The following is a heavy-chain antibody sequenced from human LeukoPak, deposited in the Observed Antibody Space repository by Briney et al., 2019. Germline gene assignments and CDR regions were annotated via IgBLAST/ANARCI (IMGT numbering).Heavy chain of an antibody. Sequence: SETLSLTCAVYGGSFSGYYWSWIRQPPGKGLEWIGEINHSGSTNYNPSLKSRVTISVDTSKNQFSLKLSSVTAADTAVYYCAKGQNQLLMNWFDPWGQGTLVTVSS. D-gene: IGHD2-2*01. J-gene: IGHJ5*02. CDR2: INHSGST. CDR3: AKGQNQLLMNWFDP. CDR1: GGSFSGYY. V-gene: IGHV4-34*01.